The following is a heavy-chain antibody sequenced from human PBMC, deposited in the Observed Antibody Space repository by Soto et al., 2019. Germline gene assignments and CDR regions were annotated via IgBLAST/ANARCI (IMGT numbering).Heavy chain of an antibody. CDR3: ARGETPIDY. CDR1: GYTFTNFG. CDR2: ISAYNGKT. Sequence: QVQLVQSGAEVKKPGASVKVSCKASGYTFTNFGISWVRQAPGQGLEWMGWISAYNGKTNYAQKCQGRVTNTTDTSTSTAYMEVRSLRFDDTAVYYCARGETPIDYWGQGTLVTVSS. D-gene: IGHD1-26*01. J-gene: IGHJ4*02. V-gene: IGHV1-18*01.